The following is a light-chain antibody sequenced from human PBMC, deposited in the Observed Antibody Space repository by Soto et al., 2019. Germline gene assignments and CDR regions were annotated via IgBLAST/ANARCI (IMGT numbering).Light chain of an antibody. CDR3: QQYGTSPGYT. CDR2: GAS. J-gene: IGKJ2*01. Sequence: VLTQSPGTLSLSPGESATLSCRASQTVSITYLTWYQQKPGQAPRLLIFGASKRATGIPDRFSGSGSGRDFTLTISGLEPEDFAVYYCQQYGTSPGYTFGQGTELEIK. V-gene: IGKV3-20*01. CDR1: QTVSITY.